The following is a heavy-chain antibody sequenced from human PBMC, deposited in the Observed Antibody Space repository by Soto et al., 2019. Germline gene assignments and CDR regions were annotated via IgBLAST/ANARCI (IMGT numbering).Heavy chain of an antibody. CDR3: ARHYDDYGDYDDAFDI. Sequence: PSETLSLTCTVSGASISNSFWNWIRQPAGKGLEWIGRIHSSGSTNYNPSLKSRVTMSVDTSKHQFSLKVSSVTAADTAMYYCARHYDDYGDYDDAFDIWGQGTMVTVSS. V-gene: IGHV4-4*07. D-gene: IGHD4-17*01. CDR2: IHSSGST. CDR1: GASISNSF. J-gene: IGHJ3*02.